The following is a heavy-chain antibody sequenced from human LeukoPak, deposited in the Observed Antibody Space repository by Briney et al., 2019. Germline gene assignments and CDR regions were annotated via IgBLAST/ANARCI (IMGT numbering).Heavy chain of an antibody. V-gene: IGHV4-31*03. CDR1: GGSISTGIYY. J-gene: IGHJ4*02. CDR3: TREGPYSRGNYFDY. D-gene: IGHD3-10*01. CDR2: IFSNGGT. Sequence: SETLSLTCTVSGGSISTGIYYWSWIRHRPGKGLEWIGYIFSNGGTDYTPSLKSRLTVSVDTSKNQVSLRLSSVTAADTAVYYCTREGPYSRGNYFDYWGQGLLVTVSS.